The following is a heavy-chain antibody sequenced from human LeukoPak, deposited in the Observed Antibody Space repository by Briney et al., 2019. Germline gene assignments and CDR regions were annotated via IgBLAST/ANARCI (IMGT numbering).Heavy chain of an antibody. CDR2: IYYSGST. CDR3: ARGSGDYDSDY. V-gene: IGHV4-61*05. CDR1: GGSISSSSYY. D-gene: IGHD4-17*01. Sequence: SETLSLTCTVSGGSISSSSYYWGWIRQPPGKGLEWIGYIYYSGSTNYNPSLKSRVTISVDTSKNQFSLKLSSVTAADTAVYYCARGSGDYDSDYWGQGTLVTVSS. J-gene: IGHJ4*02.